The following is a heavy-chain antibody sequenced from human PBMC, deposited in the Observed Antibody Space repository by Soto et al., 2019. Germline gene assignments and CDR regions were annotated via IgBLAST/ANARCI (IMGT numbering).Heavy chain of an antibody. D-gene: IGHD6-13*01. CDR1: GDSVSSNSAA. V-gene: IGHV6-1*01. CDR3: AREGEIAAAGRGEFDX. J-gene: IGHJ4*02. Sequence: SQTLSLTCSISGDSVSSNSAAWNWIRQSPSIGLEWMGRTYYRSKWYNYYAVPLKSRITINPDTSKNQFSLQLNSVTPEDTAVYYCAREGEIAAAGRGEFDXWGQGTLVTVSX. CDR2: TYYRSKWYN.